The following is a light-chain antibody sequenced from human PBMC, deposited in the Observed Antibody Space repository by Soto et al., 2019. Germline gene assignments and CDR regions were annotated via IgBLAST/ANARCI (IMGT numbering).Light chain of an antibody. V-gene: IGKV3-15*01. CDR2: GAS. CDR1: QSVSAN. Sequence: EIVLTQSPGTLSLSPGERVTLSCRASQSVSANLAWYQQRPGQAPRLLIDGASTRATGIPARFSGSGSGTEFTLTISSLQSEDFAVYYCQQYNNWPLTFGGGTKVDIK. CDR3: QQYNNWPLT. J-gene: IGKJ4*01.